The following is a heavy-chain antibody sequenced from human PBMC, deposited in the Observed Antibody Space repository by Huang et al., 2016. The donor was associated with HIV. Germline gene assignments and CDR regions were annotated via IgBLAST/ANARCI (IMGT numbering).Heavy chain of an antibody. D-gene: IGHD3-3*01. J-gene: IGHJ6*02. CDR2: VNDSGAT. V-gene: IGHV4-34*02. CDR3: ARQWTILEWLLGLDV. CDR1: GGSFTGTY. Sequence: QMQLQQRGAGLLKPSETLSLTCGVSGGSFTGTYLTWIRQAPGKGLAWIGEVNDSGATNYNPSRTGRVTISLDKSNRELSLNLRSVAAADTAVYYCARQWTILEWLLGLDVWGQGTTVIVSS.